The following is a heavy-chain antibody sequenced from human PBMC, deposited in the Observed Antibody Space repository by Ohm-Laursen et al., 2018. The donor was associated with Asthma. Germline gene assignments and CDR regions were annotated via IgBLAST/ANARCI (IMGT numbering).Heavy chain of an antibody. CDR1: EFTFSLYS. D-gene: IGHD4-17*01. J-gene: IGHJ3*02. Sequence: SLRLSCAASEFTFSLYSMNWVRQAPGKGLEWVGFIRSKAYGGTTEYAASVKGRFTISRDDSKSIAYLQMNSLKTEDTAVYYCTRVYYGDFGGRAFDIWGQGTMVTVSS. CDR2: IRSKAYGGTT. CDR3: TRVYYGDFGGRAFDI. V-gene: IGHV3-49*04.